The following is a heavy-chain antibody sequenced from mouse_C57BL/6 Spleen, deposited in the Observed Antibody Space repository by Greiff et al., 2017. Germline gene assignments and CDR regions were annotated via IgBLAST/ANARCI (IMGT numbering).Heavy chain of an antibody. CDR1: GYTFTSYW. CDR3: ARFITTRDY. Sequence: QVQLQQPGAELVKPGASVKLSCKASGYTFTSYWMQWVKQRPGQGLEWIGEIDPSDSYTNYNQKFKGKATLTVDTSSSTAYMQLSSLTSEDSAVYYCARFITTRDYWGQGTTLTVSS. D-gene: IGHD1-1*01. CDR2: IDPSDSYT. V-gene: IGHV1-50*01. J-gene: IGHJ2*01.